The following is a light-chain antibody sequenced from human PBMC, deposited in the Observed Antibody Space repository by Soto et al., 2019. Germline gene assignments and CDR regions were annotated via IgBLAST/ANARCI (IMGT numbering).Light chain of an antibody. CDR2: DVS. Sequence: DIQMTQSPSTLSASVGDRVTITCRASQSISSWLAWYQQKPGKAPKLLIYDVSSLTGGVASRFSGSGSGSEFTLTISSLQPDDFATYYCQQYNSYSTFGQGTKVEI. CDR3: QQYNSYST. V-gene: IGKV1-5*01. J-gene: IGKJ1*01. CDR1: QSISSW.